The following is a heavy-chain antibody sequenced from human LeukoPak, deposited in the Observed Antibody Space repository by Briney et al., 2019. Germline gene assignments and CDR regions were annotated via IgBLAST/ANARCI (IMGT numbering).Heavy chain of an antibody. Sequence: GGSLRLSCAASVFTFSRSAMTWVRRGPGTGLEFVASIIYSCGGTYYGDSVKGRFTISRDNSKNTLYLQMNSLRAEDTALYYCAKDGLYYDGSEHVYYFDSWGQGTLVTVSS. V-gene: IGHV3-23*01. CDR1: VFTFSRSA. J-gene: IGHJ4*02. CDR2: IIYSCGGT. D-gene: IGHD3-22*01. CDR3: AKDGLYYDGSEHVYYFDS.